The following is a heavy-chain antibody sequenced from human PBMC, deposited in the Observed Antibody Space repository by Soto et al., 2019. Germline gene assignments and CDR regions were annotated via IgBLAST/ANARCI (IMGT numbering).Heavy chain of an antibody. J-gene: IGHJ3*02. Sequence: GESEKISCKGSGYSFTSYLIGWVRQMNGKGLEWMGIIYPGDSDTRYSPSFQGQVTISADKSISTAYLQWSSLKASDTAMYYCARRAYCGGDCYSLAFDIWGQGTMVTVS. CDR3: ARRAYCGGDCYSLAFDI. V-gene: IGHV5-51*01. D-gene: IGHD2-21*02. CDR1: GYSFTSYL. CDR2: IYPGDSDT.